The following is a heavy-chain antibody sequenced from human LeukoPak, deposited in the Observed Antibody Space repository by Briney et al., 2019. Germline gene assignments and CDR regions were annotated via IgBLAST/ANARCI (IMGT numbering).Heavy chain of an antibody. V-gene: IGHV1-18*01. CDR3: ARGLAPYSYEYTGHDPYYYYNMDV. J-gene: IGHJ6*03. D-gene: IGHD3-22*01. Sequence: ASVKVSCKASGYTFTSYGISWVRQAPGQGLEWMGWISAYNGNKNYTQKLQGRVTMTTDTSTSTAYMELSSLRSEDTAVYYCARGLAPYSYEYTGHDPYYYYNMDVWGKGTTIIISS. CDR2: ISAYNGNK. CDR1: GYTFTSYG.